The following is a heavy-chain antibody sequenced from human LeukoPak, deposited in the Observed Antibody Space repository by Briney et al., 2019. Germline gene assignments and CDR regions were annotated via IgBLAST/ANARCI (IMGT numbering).Heavy chain of an antibody. CDR3: ASREGEVTPIDY. Sequence: SQTLSLTCTVSGGSISSGGYYWSWIRQHPGKGLEWIGYIYYSGSTYYNPSLKSRVTISVDTSKNQFSLKLSSVTAADTAVYYCASREGEVTPIDYWGQGTLVTVSS. V-gene: IGHV4-31*03. J-gene: IGHJ4*02. D-gene: IGHD2-21*02. CDR2: IYYSGST. CDR1: GGSISSGGYY.